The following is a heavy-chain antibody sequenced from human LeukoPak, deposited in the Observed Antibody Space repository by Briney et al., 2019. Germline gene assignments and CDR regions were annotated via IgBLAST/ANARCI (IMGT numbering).Heavy chain of an antibody. V-gene: IGHV1-69*04. CDR3: ARAVIAAAGTTFDY. Sequence: AAWEKVSCKASGGTFSSYAISWVRQAPGQGLEWKGRIIPIRGIANYAQKFQGRVTITADKSTSTAYMELSSLRSEDTAVSYCARAVIAAAGTTFDYWGQGTLVTVSS. J-gene: IGHJ4*02. CDR2: IIPIRGIA. D-gene: IGHD6-13*01. CDR1: GGTFSSYA.